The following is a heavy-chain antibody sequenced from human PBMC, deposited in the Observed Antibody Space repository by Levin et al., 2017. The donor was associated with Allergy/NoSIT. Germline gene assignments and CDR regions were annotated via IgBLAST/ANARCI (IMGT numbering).Heavy chain of an antibody. Sequence: HGESLKISCAASGFTFSNAWMSWVRQAPGKGLEWVGRIKSKTDGGTTDYAAPVKGRFTISRDDSKNTLYLQMNSLKTEDTAVYYCTISFWSGYYRIPIYGMDVWGQGTTVTVSS. V-gene: IGHV3-15*01. D-gene: IGHD3-3*01. CDR2: IKSKTDGGTT. J-gene: IGHJ6*02. CDR3: TISFWSGYYRIPIYGMDV. CDR1: GFTFSNAW.